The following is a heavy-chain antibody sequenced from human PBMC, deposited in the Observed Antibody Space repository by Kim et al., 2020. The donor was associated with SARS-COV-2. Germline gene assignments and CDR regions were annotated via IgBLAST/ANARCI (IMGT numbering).Heavy chain of an antibody. Sequence: YAVSVKSRITINPDPSKNQFSLQLNSVTPEDTAVYYCARRNGDFNYFDYWGQGTLVTVSS. CDR3: ARRNGDFNYFDY. J-gene: IGHJ4*02. D-gene: IGHD4-17*01. V-gene: IGHV6-1*01.